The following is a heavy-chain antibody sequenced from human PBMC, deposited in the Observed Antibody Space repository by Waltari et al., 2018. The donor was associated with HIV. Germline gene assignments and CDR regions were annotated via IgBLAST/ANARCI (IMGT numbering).Heavy chain of an antibody. J-gene: IGHJ5*02. V-gene: IGHV4-38-2*02. Sequence: QVPLQESGPGLVTPSDNLSLPCAVSGYSISGGYFWGWNRQPPGKALAWIGSMVHNGCTYYNPSLKSRVTISVDTSKNQFSLKLSSVTSADTAIYYCAREWGTLMVAWFDPWGQGTLVTVSS. CDR1: GYSISGGYF. CDR3: AREWGTLMVAWFDP. CDR2: MVHNGCT. D-gene: IGHD3-10*01.